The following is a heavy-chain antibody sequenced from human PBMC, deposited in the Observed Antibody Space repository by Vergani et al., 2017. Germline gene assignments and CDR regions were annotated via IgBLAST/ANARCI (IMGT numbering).Heavy chain of an antibody. V-gene: IGHV4-59*02. CDR2: VSFRGDT. J-gene: IGHJ4*02. CDR3: ARSRIYYGAGSPDY. Sequence: QVKLQESGPGLGKPSETLSLTCTVSGASVNSYYWSWSRQPPGKGLEWMGYVSFRGDTLYDPSVKDRMTISLNTSSNQFSLYLTSVTAADTSVYYCARSRIYYGAGSPDYWGQGTLVTVSS. D-gene: IGHD3-10*01. CDR1: GASVNSYY.